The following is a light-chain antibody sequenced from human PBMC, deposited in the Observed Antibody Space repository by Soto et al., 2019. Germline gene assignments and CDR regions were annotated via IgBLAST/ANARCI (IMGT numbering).Light chain of an antibody. CDR2: TAS. CDR1: QDISSW. CDR3: QQANSYPWT. J-gene: IGKJ1*01. Sequence: DIPMTQSPSSVSASVGDTVTITCRASQDISSWLAWYQQKPGKAPELLIYTASILQSGVPSRFSGSGSGTDFTLTINSLQAEDFATYYCQQANSYPWTFGQGTKVEIK. V-gene: IGKV1-12*01.